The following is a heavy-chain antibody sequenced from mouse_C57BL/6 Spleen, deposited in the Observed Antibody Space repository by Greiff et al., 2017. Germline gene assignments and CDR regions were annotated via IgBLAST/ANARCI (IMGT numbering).Heavy chain of an antibody. V-gene: IGHV1-69*01. D-gene: IGHD1-1*02. CDR1: GYTFTSYW. J-gene: IGHJ2*01. CDR3: ARGGNEYYFDY. Sequence: QVQLQQPGAELVMPGASVKLSCKASGYTFTSYWMHWVKQRPGQGLEWIGENDPSDSYTNYNQKFKGKSTLTVDKSSSTAYMQLSSLTSEDSAVYYCARGGNEYYFDYWGQGTTLTVSS. CDR2: NDPSDSYT.